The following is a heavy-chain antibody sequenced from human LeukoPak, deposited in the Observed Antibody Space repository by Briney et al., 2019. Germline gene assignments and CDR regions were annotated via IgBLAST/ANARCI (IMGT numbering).Heavy chain of an antibody. J-gene: IGHJ4*02. D-gene: IGHD3-10*01. V-gene: IGHV1-46*01. CDR2: INPSGGST. CDR1: GYTFTSYY. Sequence: GAPVKVSCKASGYTFTSYYMHWVRQAPGQGLEWMGIINPSGGSTSYAQKFQGRVTMTRDTSTSTVYMELSSLGSEDTAVYYCARSLLWFGELLETLDYWGQGTLVTVSS. CDR3: ARSLLWFGELLETLDY.